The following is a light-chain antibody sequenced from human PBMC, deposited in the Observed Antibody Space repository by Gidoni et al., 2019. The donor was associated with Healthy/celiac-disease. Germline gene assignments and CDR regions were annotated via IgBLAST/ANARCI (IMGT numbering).Light chain of an antibody. V-gene: IGKV3-11*01. CDR3: LQRSNWPLT. J-gene: IGKJ4*01. CDR1: QSVSSY. CDR2: DAS. Sequence: EIGLTQSPGTLSLSPGERATLSCRASQSVSSYLAWYQQKPGQAHRLLIYDASNRATGIPARFSGSGSGTDFTLTISSLEPEDFAVYYCLQRSNWPLTFGGGTKVEI.